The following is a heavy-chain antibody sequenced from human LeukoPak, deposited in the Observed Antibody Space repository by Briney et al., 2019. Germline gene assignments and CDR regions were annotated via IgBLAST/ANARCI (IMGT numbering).Heavy chain of an antibody. V-gene: IGHV4-59*01. Sequence: SETLSLTCTVSGDSIGSFYWSWIRQPPGKGLEWIGNIYYSGNTNYNPSLKSRVTISVDTSKNQFSLKLTSVTAADTAIYYCARPARYCSGGSCWDSWGQGTLATVSS. CDR1: GDSIGSFY. CDR3: ARPARYCSGGSCWDS. D-gene: IGHD2-15*01. CDR2: IYYSGNT. J-gene: IGHJ4*02.